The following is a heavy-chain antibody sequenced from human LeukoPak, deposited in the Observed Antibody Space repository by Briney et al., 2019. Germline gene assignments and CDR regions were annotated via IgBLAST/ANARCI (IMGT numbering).Heavy chain of an antibody. J-gene: IGHJ4*02. CDR1: GGSISSGGYY. V-gene: IGHV4-31*03. D-gene: IGHD2/OR15-2a*01. CDR3: ARKGNGIYYFDY. Sequence: PSETLSLTCTVSGGSISSGGYYWSWIRQLPGKGLEWIGYIYNTGSTYYNPSLQSRVTVSADTSKNQFSLKLSSVTAADTAVYYCARKGNGIYYFDYWGQGTLVTVSS. CDR2: IYNTGST.